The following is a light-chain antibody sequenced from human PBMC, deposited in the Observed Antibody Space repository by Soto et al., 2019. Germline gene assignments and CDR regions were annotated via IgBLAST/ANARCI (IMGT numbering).Light chain of an antibody. CDR2: GAS. Sequence: EIVLTQSPGTLSLSPGERATLSCRASQSVSSNYLAWYQQKPGQPPRLLIYGASNRATGIHDRFSGRGSGTDFTLTISRLEPEDFAVYYCQQYDSSQFTFGPGTKVDIK. V-gene: IGKV3-20*01. CDR1: QSVSSNY. J-gene: IGKJ3*01. CDR3: QQYDSSQFT.